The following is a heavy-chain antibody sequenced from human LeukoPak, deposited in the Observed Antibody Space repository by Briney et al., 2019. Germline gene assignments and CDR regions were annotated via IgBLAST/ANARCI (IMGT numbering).Heavy chain of an antibody. J-gene: IGHJ3*02. CDR1: GFTFSSYS. CDR3: ARVGSSTRDDAFDI. Sequence: GGSLRLSCAASGFTFSSYSMNWVRQAPGKGLEWVSVIYSSGSTYYADSVKGRFTISRDNSKDTLYLQMNSLRAEDTAVYYCARVGSSTRDDAFDIWGQGTMVTVSS. V-gene: IGHV3-53*01. D-gene: IGHD2-2*01. CDR2: IYSSGST.